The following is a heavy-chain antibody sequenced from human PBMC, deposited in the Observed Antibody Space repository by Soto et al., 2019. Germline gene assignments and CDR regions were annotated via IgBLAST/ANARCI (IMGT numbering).Heavy chain of an antibody. J-gene: IGHJ6*02. Sequence: EVQLVESGGGLVKPGGSLSLSCAASGFTFSSYSMNWVRQAPGKGLEWVSSISSSSSYIYYADSVKGRFTISRDNAKNSMYLQMNSLRAEDTAVYYCARDWGYYYYYGMDVWGQGTTVTVSS. D-gene: IGHD3-16*01. CDR2: ISSSSSYI. V-gene: IGHV3-21*01. CDR1: GFTFSSYS. CDR3: ARDWGYYYYYGMDV.